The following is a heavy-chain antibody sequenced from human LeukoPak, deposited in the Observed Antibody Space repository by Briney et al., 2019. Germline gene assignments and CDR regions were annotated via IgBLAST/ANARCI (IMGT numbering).Heavy chain of an antibody. J-gene: IGHJ5*02. CDR2: INHSGST. CDR3: ARARYHCSSTSCYSGWFDP. CDR1: GGSFSGYY. V-gene: IGHV4-34*01. Sequence: SETLSLTCAVYGGSFSGYYWSWIRQPPGKGLEWIGEINHSGSTNYNPSLKSRVTISVDTSKNQFSLKLSSLRSEDTAVYYCARARYHCSSTSCYSGWFDPWGQGTLVTVSS. D-gene: IGHD2-2*01.